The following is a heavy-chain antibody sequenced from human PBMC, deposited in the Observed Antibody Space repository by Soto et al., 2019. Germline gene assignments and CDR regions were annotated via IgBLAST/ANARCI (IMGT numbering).Heavy chain of an antibody. CDR1: GGSISFDHYH. V-gene: IGHV4-61*01. J-gene: IGHJ4*02. CDR3: ASSTTVTNFDY. Sequence: SETLSLTCTVSGGSISFDHYHWTWIRQPPGKGLEWIGYIHYSGSAIYNPSLQSRVTISVDTSKNQFSLKLSSVTAADTAVYYCASSTTVTNFDYWGQGTLVTVSS. CDR2: IHYSGSA. D-gene: IGHD4-17*01.